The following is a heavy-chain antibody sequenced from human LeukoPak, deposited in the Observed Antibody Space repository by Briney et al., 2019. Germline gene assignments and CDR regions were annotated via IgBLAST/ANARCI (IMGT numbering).Heavy chain of an antibody. D-gene: IGHD2-21*01. CDR3: AKAPVTSCRGAYCYPFDY. CDR1: GFSLSSYA. V-gene: IGHV3-23*01. J-gene: IGHJ4*02. CDR2: ISSTDAGT. Sequence: PGGSLRLSCAASGFSLSSYAMSWVRQAPGKGLEWVSAISSTDAGTYHADSVRGRFTISRDSPKNTLYLQMNSLRAEDAAVYYCAKAPVTSCRGAYCYPFDYWGQGTLVTVSS.